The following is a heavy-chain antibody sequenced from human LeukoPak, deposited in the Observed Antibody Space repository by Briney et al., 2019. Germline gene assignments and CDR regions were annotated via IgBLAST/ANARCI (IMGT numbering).Heavy chain of an antibody. J-gene: IGHJ6*02. CDR2: IKQDGSEK. CDR3: AREKRRIAVAGRMDYYYYGMDV. V-gene: IGHV3-7*01. CDR1: GFTFSSYW. Sequence: GGSLRLSCAASGFTFSSYWMSWVRQAPGKGLEWVANIKQDGSEKYYVDSVKGRFTISRDNAKNSLYLQMNSLRAEDTAVYYCAREKRRIAVAGRMDYYYYGMDVWGQGTTVTVSS. D-gene: IGHD6-19*01.